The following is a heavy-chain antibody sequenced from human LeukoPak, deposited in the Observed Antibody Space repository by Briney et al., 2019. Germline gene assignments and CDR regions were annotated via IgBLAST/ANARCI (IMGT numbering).Heavy chain of an antibody. CDR3: AREATSSSGWYLDS. Sequence: PGGSLRLSCATSGFTFTRYAINWVRQAPGKGREWISTISGPGDKTYYADSAKGPVTISTDNSKNTVYLQMNSLRAGDTAEYYCAREATSSSGWYLDSWGEGILVTVSS. CDR1: GFTFTRYA. J-gene: IGHJ4*02. D-gene: IGHD6-19*01. CDR2: ISGPGDKT. V-gene: IGHV3-23*01.